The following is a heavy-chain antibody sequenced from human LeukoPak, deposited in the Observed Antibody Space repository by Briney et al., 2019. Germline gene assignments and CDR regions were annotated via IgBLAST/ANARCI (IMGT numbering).Heavy chain of an antibody. Sequence: SVKVSCKASGGTFSSYAISWVRQAPGQGLEWMGRIIPILGIADYAQKFQGRVTITADKSTSTAYMELSSLRSEDAAVYYCARPTGYCSGGSCYSDYYYGMDVWGQGTTVTVSS. CDR1: GGTFSSYA. CDR2: IIPILGIA. J-gene: IGHJ6*02. D-gene: IGHD2-15*01. V-gene: IGHV1-69*04. CDR3: ARPTGYCSGGSCYSDYYYGMDV.